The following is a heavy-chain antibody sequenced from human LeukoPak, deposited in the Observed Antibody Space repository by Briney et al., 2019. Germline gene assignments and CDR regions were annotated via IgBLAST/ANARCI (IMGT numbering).Heavy chain of an antibody. J-gene: IGHJ4*02. CDR2: IWYDGSNK. V-gene: IGHV3-30*02. D-gene: IGHD3-16*02. CDR3: ASSYYDYVWGSYRQYYFDY. CDR1: GFTFSSYG. Sequence: GGSLRLSCAASGFTFSSYGMHWVRQAPDKGLEWVAFIWYDGSNKYYGDSVKGRFTISRDNSKNTLYLQMHSLRDEDTAVYYCASSYYDYVWGSYRQYYFDYWGQGTLVTVSS.